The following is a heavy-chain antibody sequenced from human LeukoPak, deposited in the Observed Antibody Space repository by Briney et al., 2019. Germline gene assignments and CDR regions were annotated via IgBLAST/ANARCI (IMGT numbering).Heavy chain of an antibody. D-gene: IGHD5-18*01. CDR1: GFTFSSSA. CDR2: ISNNAGNT. CDR3: ARDYSYGYHSDY. J-gene: IGHJ4*02. Sequence: PGGSLRLSCAASGFTFSSSAMSWVRQAPRKGLEWVSSISNNAGNTYYADSVKGRFTISRDNSYNTLYLQMNSLRAEDTAIYYCARDYSYGYHSDYWGQGTLVTVSS. V-gene: IGHV3-23*01.